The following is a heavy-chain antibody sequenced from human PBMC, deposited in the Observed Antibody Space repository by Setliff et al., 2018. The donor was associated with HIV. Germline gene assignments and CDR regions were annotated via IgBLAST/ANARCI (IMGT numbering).Heavy chain of an antibody. D-gene: IGHD3-22*01. Sequence: GASVKVSCKASGGTFNTHAFSWVRQAPGQGLEWMGGIIPVRGLANYARNFQGRVTITADTSTNTAYLEVVSLRSEDTAIYYCARHYFDSNSYYRPPFDSWGQGTPVTSPQ. J-gene: IGHJ5*01. V-gene: IGHV1-69*10. CDR1: GGTFNTHA. CDR3: ARHYFDSNSYYRPPFDS. CDR2: IIPVRGLA.